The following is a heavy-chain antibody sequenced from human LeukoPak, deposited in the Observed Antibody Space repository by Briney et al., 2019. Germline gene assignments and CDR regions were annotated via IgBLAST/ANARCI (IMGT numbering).Heavy chain of an antibody. Sequence: ASVTVSCTASGYTFTGYYMHWVRQAPGQGLEWMGWINPNSGGTDYAQKFQGRVTMTRDTSISTAYMELSRLRSDDTAVYYCARSPGAGPYYYYYMDVWGKGTTVTVSS. CDR1: GYTFTGYY. CDR2: INPNSGGT. J-gene: IGHJ6*03. D-gene: IGHD6-19*01. CDR3: ARSPGAGPYYYYYMDV. V-gene: IGHV1-2*02.